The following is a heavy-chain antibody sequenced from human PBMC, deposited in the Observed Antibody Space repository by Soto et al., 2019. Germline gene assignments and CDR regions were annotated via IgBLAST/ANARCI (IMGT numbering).Heavy chain of an antibody. Sequence: PSETLSLTCTVSGGSISSSSYYWGWIRQPPGKGLEWIGSIYYSGSTYYNPSLKSRVTISVDTSKNQFSLKLSSVTAADTAVYYCASPILAAEYFQHWGQGTLVTVSS. V-gene: IGHV4-39*01. CDR2: IYYSGST. D-gene: IGHD2-21*01. CDR3: ASPILAAEYFQH. CDR1: GGSISSSSYY. J-gene: IGHJ1*01.